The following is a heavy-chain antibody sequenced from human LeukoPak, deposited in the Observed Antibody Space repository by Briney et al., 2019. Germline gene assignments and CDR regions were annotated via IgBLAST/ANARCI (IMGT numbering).Heavy chain of an antibody. CDR1: GGSISSYY. J-gene: IGHJ6*03. CDR3: AKEDIVVVPAAMGGYYYYYMDV. V-gene: IGHV4-4*07. CDR2: IYTSGST. D-gene: IGHD2-2*01. Sequence: SEILSLTCTVSGGSISSYYWSWIRQPAGKGLEWIGRIYTSGSTNYNPSLKSRVTMSVDTSKNQFSLKLSSVTAADTAVYYCAKEDIVVVPAAMGGYYYYYMDVWGKGTTVTVSS.